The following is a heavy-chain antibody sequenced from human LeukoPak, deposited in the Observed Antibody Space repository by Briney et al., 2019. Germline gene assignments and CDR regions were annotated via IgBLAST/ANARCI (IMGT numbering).Heavy chain of an antibody. CDR1: GYSTSSTYY. J-gene: IGHJ4*02. V-gene: IGHV4-38-2*02. Sequence: PSETLSLTCTVSGYSTSSTYYGGWSRQPRGKGLAWIGCIYRSGRTYYNPSLKTRVPISVDTSKNQFSLKLTSVTAADTAVYYCARVGSSWPHYYFDYWGQGTLVTVSS. CDR2: IYRSGRT. CDR3: ARVGSSWPHYYFDY. D-gene: IGHD6-13*01.